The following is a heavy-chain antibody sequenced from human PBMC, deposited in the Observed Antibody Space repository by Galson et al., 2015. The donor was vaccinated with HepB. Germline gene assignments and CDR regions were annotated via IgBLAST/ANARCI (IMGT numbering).Heavy chain of an antibody. CDR3: AKDSPAAAPGTFHI. D-gene: IGHD6-25*01. V-gene: IGHV3-23*01. J-gene: IGHJ3*02. Sequence: SLRLSCAASGFTFSTYAMSWVRQAPGKGLEWVSSISGSGDNTYYADSVKGRFTISRDNSNNTLYLQMSSLRAEDTAVYYCAKDSPAAAPGTFHIWGQGTMVTVSS. CDR2: ISGSGDNT. CDR1: GFTFSTYA.